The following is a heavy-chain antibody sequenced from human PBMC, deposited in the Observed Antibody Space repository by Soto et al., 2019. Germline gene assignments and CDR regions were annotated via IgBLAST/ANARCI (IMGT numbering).Heavy chain of an antibody. CDR1: GFTFSSYA. CDR2: ISGSGGST. Sequence: EVQLLESGGGLVQPGGSLRLSCAASGFTFSSYAMSWVRQAPGKGLEWVSAISGSGGSTYYADSVKGRFTISRDNSKNTLYLQMNSLRAEDTAVYYCAKDPSIAARYYYYYGMDVWGQGTTVTVS. CDR3: AKDPSIAARYYYYYGMDV. J-gene: IGHJ6*02. V-gene: IGHV3-23*01. D-gene: IGHD6-6*01.